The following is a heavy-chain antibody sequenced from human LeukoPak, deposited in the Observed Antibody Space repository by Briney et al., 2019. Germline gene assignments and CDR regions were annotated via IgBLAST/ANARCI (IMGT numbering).Heavy chain of an antibody. CDR1: GGTFSSYA. J-gene: IGHJ4*02. D-gene: IGHD3-10*01. CDR3: ARALYYYGSGGYSDY. CDR2: IIPIFGTA. V-gene: IGHV1-69*05. Sequence: SVKVSCKASGGTFSSYAISWVRQAPGQGLEWMGGIIPIFGTANYAQKFQGRVTITTDESTSTACMELSSLRSEDTAVYYCARALYYYGSGGYSDYWGQGTLVTVSS.